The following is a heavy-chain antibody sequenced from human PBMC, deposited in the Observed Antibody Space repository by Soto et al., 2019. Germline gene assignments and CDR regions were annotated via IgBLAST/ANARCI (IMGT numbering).Heavy chain of an antibody. D-gene: IGHD3-9*01. CDR2: INHSGST. CDR3: ARGATFDLRYVDWLLAPDYYYYVMDV. V-gene: IGHV4-34*01. Sequence: QVQLQQWGAGLLKPSETLSLTCAVYGGSFSGYYWSWIRQPTGKGLEWSGEINHSGSTNYNPSLKSRVNISVDTSRNQFYLKLSSVTAADTAVYYCARGATFDLRYVDWLLAPDYYYYVMDVWGQGTTVTVAS. CDR1: GGSFSGYY. J-gene: IGHJ6*02.